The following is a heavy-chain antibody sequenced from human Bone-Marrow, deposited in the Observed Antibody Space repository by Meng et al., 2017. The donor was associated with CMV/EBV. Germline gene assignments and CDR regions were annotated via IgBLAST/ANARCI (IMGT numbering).Heavy chain of an antibody. D-gene: IGHD3-3*01. CDR1: GYTFTEFY. J-gene: IGHJ6*02. CDR3: ARRDDPWGGYPHYYGMDV. V-gene: IGHV1-2*02. Sequence: ASVKVSCKASGYTFTEFYIHWVRQAPGQGLEWMGCINPHNGVTNYTHNFKGRFTLTRDTSINTAYMELSRLRSDDAAVYYCARRDDPWGGYPHYYGMDVWGQGTTDPVSS. CDR2: INPHNGVT.